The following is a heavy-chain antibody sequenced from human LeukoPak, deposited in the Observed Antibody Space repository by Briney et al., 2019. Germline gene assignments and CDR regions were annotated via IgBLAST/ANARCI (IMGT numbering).Heavy chain of an antibody. CDR2: IGSAGDT. Sequence: PGGSLRLSCVASGFTFRNYDMHWVRQRPGKGLEWVSTIGSAGDTYYPGSVKGRFAISRENAKNSLDLRMSSLRAGDTAVYYCASGGLAYNWFDPWGQGTLVTVSS. CDR1: GFTFRNYD. J-gene: IGHJ5*02. D-gene: IGHD3-16*01. CDR3: ASGGLAYNWFDP. V-gene: IGHV3-13*01.